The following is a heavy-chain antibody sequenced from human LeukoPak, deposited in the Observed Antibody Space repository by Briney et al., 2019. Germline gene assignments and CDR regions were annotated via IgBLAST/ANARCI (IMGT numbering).Heavy chain of an antibody. D-gene: IGHD5-18*01. Sequence: GGSLRLSCAASGFTFSSYGMHWVRQAPGKGLEWVALISYDGSNKYYADSVKGRFTISRDNSKNTLYLQMNSLRAEDTAVYYCAKADTAGPYFDYWGQGTMVTVSS. CDR2: ISYDGSNK. V-gene: IGHV3-30*18. J-gene: IGHJ4*02. CDR1: GFTFSSYG. CDR3: AKADTAGPYFDY.